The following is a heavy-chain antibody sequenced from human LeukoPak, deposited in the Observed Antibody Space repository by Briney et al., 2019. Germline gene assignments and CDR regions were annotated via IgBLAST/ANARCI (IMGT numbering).Heavy chain of an antibody. V-gene: IGHV1-18*01. CDR3: ARDRYEDSSSRVFDH. CDR1: GYTFMTYG. CDR2: ISTFNGNT. D-gene: IGHD6-6*01. J-gene: IGHJ4*02. Sequence: GASVKVSCKASGYTFMTYGISGVRQAPGQGLEWMGWISTFNGNTYYAQNLQGRLTMTTDTSTSTAYMEWTNLRSDETALYYCARDRYEDSSSRVFDHWGQGTLVTVSS.